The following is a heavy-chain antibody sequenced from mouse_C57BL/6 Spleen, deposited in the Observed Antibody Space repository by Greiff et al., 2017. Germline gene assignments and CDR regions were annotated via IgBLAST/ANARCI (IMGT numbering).Heavy chain of an antibody. CDR2: ISDGGSYT. J-gene: IGHJ3*01. CDR1: GFTFSSYA. Sequence: EVQLVESGGGLVKPGGSLKLSCAASGFTFSSYAMSWVRQTPEKRLEWVATISDGGSYTYYPDNVKGRVTISRDNAKNNLYMQMSQLKSEDTAMYYCAREELGPWFADWGQGTLVTVSA. V-gene: IGHV5-4*01. D-gene: IGHD4-1*01. CDR3: AREELGPWFAD.